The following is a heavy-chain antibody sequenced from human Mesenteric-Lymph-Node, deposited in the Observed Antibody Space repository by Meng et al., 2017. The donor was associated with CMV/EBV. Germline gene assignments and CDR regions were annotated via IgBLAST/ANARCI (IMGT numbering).Heavy chain of an antibody. Sequence: GESLKISCAASGFTFSNYYMSWVRQAAGRGLEWVANINQDGNEEYYVGSVRGRFTISRDNAKSSLYLQMNSLRDEDTAIYYCARDPEFGALDSWGQGTLVTVSS. J-gene: IGHJ4*02. CDR2: INQDGNEE. D-gene: IGHD3-10*01. V-gene: IGHV3-7*01. CDR1: GFTFSNYY. CDR3: ARDPEFGALDS.